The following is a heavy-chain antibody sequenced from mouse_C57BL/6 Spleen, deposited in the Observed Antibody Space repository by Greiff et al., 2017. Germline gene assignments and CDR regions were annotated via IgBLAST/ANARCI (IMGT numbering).Heavy chain of an antibody. V-gene: IGHV1-82*01. CDR1: GYAFSSSW. CDR3: ARFGGYYYYFDY. Sequence: VQLQQSGPELVKPGASVKISCKASGYAFSSSWMNWVKQRPGKGLEWIGRIYPGDGDTNYNGKFKGKATLTADKSSSTAYMQLSSLTSEDSAVCFCARFGGYYYYFDYGGQGTTLTVSS. D-gene: IGHD2-3*01. J-gene: IGHJ2*01. CDR2: IYPGDGDT.